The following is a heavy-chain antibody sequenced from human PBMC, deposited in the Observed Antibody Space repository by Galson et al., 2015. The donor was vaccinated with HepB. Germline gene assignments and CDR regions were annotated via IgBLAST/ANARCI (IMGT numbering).Heavy chain of an antibody. CDR2: TYYRTEWYN. V-gene: IGHV6-1*01. CDR3: ARVQGSGSTDYYYGMDV. Sequence: AISGDSVLSNSAAWNWIRQSPSRGLECLGRTYYRTEWYNDYAVSVKSRIAIKPDISKNQSSLQLNSVTPEDTAVYYCARVQGSGSTDYYYGMDVWGQGTTVTVSS. D-gene: IGHD6-25*01. CDR1: GDSVLSNSAA. J-gene: IGHJ6*02.